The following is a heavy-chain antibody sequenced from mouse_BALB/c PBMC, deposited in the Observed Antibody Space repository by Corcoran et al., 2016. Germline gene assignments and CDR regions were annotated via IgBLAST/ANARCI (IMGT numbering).Heavy chain of an antibody. Sequence: EFQLQQSGAELVKPGASVKLSCTASGFNIKDTYMHWVKQRPEQGLEWIGRIDPANGNTKYDPKFQGKATITADTSSNTAYLHLSSLTSEDTAVYYCARWDWYFDVWGAGTTVTVSS. CDR3: ARWDWYFDV. CDR2: IDPANGNT. J-gene: IGHJ1*01. V-gene: IGHV14-3*02. CDR1: GFNIKDTY.